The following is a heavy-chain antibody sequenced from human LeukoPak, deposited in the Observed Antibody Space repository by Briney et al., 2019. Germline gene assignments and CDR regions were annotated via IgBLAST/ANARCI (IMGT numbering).Heavy chain of an antibody. V-gene: IGHV1-69*13. Sequence: GASVKVSCKASGGTFSSYAISWVRQAPGQGLEWMGGIIPIFGTANYAQKFQGRVTITADESTSTAYMELSSLRSEDTAVYYCASPLTGNSDAFDIWGQGTMVTVSS. CDR2: IIPIFGTA. J-gene: IGHJ3*02. CDR3: ASPLTGNSDAFDI. D-gene: IGHD4-23*01. CDR1: GGTFSSYA.